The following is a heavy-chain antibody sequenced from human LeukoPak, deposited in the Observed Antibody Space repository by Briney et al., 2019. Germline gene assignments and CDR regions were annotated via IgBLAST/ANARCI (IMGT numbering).Heavy chain of an antibody. V-gene: IGHV4-38-2*02. D-gene: IGHD3-22*01. CDR2: IYHSGST. J-gene: IGHJ4*02. CDR3: AREHYYDSSGYPLDY. Sequence: SETLSLTCTVSGGSISGYYWGWIRQPPGKGLEWIGSIYHSGSTYYNPSLKSRVTISVDTSKNQFSLKLSSVTAADTAVYYCAREHYYDSSGYPLDYWGQGTLVTVSS. CDR1: GGSISGYY.